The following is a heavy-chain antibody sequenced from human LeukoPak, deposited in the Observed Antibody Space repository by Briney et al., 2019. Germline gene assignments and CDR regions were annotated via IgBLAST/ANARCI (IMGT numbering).Heavy chain of an antibody. J-gene: IGHJ4*02. CDR2: ISGSGGST. Sequence: GGSLRLSCAASGFTFSSYAMSWVRQAPGKGLEWVSTISGSGGSTYHADSVKGRFTISRDNSKNTLYLQMNSLRAEDTAVYYCAKDMGGRWDYFDYWGQGTLVTVSS. D-gene: IGHD3-16*01. V-gene: IGHV3-23*01. CDR3: AKDMGGRWDYFDY. CDR1: GFTFSSYA.